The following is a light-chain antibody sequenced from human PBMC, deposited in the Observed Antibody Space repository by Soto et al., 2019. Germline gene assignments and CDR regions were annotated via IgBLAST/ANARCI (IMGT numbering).Light chain of an antibody. CDR1: SSDVGGYNY. CDR3: SSYTSSSAYS. Sequence: QSVLTQPASVSGSPGQSITISCTGTSSDVGGYNYVSWYQQHPGKAPKLMIYDVSNRPSGVSNRFSGSKSGNTASLTISGLQFEDEAVYYCSSYTSSSAYSFGTWTKVTVL. J-gene: IGLJ1*01. CDR2: DVS. V-gene: IGLV2-14*01.